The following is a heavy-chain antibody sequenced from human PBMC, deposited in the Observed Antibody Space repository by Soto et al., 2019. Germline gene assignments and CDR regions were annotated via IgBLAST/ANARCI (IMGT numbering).Heavy chain of an antibody. CDR1: GGSFSDFH. Sequence: SETLSLTCAVYGGSFSDFHWSWIRQPPGKGLEWIAEINLRGNTNYNPSLKSRVTMSVDTSQNQFSLKMTSVTAADTAVYYCARVMKVPATAFGAFDIWGQGTMVTVSS. J-gene: IGHJ3*02. V-gene: IGHV4-34*01. CDR2: INLRGNT. CDR3: ARVMKVPATAFGAFDI. D-gene: IGHD2-2*01.